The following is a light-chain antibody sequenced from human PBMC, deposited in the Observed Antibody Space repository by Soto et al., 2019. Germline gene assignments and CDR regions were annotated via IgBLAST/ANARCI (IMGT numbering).Light chain of an antibody. Sequence: DIQMTQSPSSLSASVGDRVTITCRASQSISSYLNWYQQKPVKAPKLLIYDASSLESGVPARFSGSGSGTEFTLSISSLQPDDFATYYCQQYDTYRTFGQGTKVDIK. CDR2: DAS. CDR3: QQYDTYRT. J-gene: IGKJ1*01. V-gene: IGKV1-5*01. CDR1: QSISSY.